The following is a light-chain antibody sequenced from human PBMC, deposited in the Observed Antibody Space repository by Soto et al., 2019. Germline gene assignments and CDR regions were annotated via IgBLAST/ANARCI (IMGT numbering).Light chain of an antibody. V-gene: IGLV3-1*01. CDR3: QAWDNSLV. CDR1: KLGDKY. J-gene: IGLJ2*01. CDR2: QDS. Sequence: SYELTQPPSVSVSPGQTASITCSGDKLGDKYACWYQQKPGQSPVLVIYQDSKRPSGIPERFSGSNSGNTATLTISGTQAMDEADYSCQAWDNSLVFGGGTKLTLL.